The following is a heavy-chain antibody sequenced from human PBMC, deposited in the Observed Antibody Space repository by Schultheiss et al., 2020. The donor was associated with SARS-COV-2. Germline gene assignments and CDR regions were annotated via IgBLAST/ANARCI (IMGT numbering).Heavy chain of an antibody. CDR2: ISRSSSTI. CDR3: ARGGDPRYYYYGMDV. Sequence: GGSLRLSCAASGFTFSSYSMNWVRQAPGKGLGWVSYISRSSSTIYYADSVKGRFTISRDNAKNSLYLQMNSLRDEDTAVYYCARGGDPRYYYYGMDVWGQGTTVTVSS. D-gene: IGHD2-21*02. CDR1: GFTFSSYS. J-gene: IGHJ6*02. V-gene: IGHV3-48*02.